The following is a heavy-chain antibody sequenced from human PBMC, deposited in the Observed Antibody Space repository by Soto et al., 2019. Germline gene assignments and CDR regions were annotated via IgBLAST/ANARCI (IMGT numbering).Heavy chain of an antibody. Sequence: QVQLVESGGGVVQPGRSLRLSCAASGFTFSMYGMHWVRQAPGKGLEWVALISSDGSNRYYVDSVKGRFTISRDNSKSTLYLQMNSLSPEDTAMYYCAKGLDYYDSSGHYYGGPDYWGQGTLVTVSS. D-gene: IGHD3-22*01. CDR1: GFTFSMYG. J-gene: IGHJ4*02. V-gene: IGHV3-30*18. CDR2: ISSDGSNR. CDR3: AKGLDYYDSSGHYYGGPDY.